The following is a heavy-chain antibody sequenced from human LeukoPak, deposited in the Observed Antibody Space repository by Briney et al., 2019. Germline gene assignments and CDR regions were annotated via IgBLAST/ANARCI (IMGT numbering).Heavy chain of an antibody. CDR1: GFTFSDYF. D-gene: IGHD2-21*02. Sequence: GGSLRLSCAASGFTFSDYFMSWIRQAPGKGLEWLSHISSSGTGYYTDSVKGRATISRDNAKNSLYLQMNSLRAEDTAVYYCARPAYCGGNCYYFPDYWGRGTLVTVSS. V-gene: IGHV3-11*04. CDR2: ISSSGTG. CDR3: ARPAYCGGNCYYFPDY. J-gene: IGHJ4*02.